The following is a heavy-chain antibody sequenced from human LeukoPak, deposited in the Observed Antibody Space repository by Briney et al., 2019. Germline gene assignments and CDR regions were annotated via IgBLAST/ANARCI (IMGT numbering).Heavy chain of an antibody. CDR1: GESFSGYY. CDR3: ARARRYCSGGSCYYFDY. CDR2: INHSGST. V-gene: IGHV4-34*01. Sequence: SETLSLTCAVYGESFSGYYWSWIRQPPGKGLEWIGEINHSGSTNYNPSLKSRVTISVDTSKNQFSLKLSSVTAADTAVYYCARARRYCSGGSCYYFDYWGQGTLVTVSS. J-gene: IGHJ4*02. D-gene: IGHD2-15*01.